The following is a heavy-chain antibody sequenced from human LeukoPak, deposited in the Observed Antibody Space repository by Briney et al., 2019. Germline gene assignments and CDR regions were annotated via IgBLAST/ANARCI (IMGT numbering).Heavy chain of an antibody. V-gene: IGHV3-23*01. Sequence: GGSLRLSCAASGFTFSNYGMSWVRQAPGKGLEWVSAISGSGGSTYYADSVKGRFTIFRDNSKNTLYLQMNSLRAEDTAVYYCARARSSYGYGDAFDIWGQGTMVTVSS. CDR2: ISGSGGST. D-gene: IGHD5-18*01. CDR1: GFTFSNYG. CDR3: ARARSSYGYGDAFDI. J-gene: IGHJ3*02.